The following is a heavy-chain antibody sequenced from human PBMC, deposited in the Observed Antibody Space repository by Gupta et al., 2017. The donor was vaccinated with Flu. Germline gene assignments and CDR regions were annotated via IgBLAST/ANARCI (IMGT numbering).Heavy chain of an antibody. CDR3: AKRIYGSGFEF. CDR1: GASVSNLDFY. V-gene: IGHV4-39*01. J-gene: IGHJ4*02. Sequence: QVQLQESGPGLVKSSETLSLTCTVSGASVSNLDFYWGWIRQPPGLGLEWIGTAYSSERIHYNPSLNSRVTISLETSKNQFSLRMTSVNVADTAVYYCAKRIYGSGFEFWGQGAPVAVAS. CDR2: AYSSERI. D-gene: IGHD3-16*01.